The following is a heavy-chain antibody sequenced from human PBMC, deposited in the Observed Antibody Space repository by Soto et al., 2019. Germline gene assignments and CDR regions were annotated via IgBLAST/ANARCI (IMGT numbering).Heavy chain of an antibody. V-gene: IGHV3-15*05. CDR2: IKSKTDGGTT. CDR1: GFGSSKGG. D-gene: IGHD1-26*01. Sequence: ELQLVESGGGLVRPGGPLGLSWPPSGFGSSKGGWSWVRQAPGKGLEWVGRIKSKTDGGTTDYAAPVKGRFTISRDDSKNTLYLQMNSLKIEDTAVYYCTTDEWEWGQGTLVTVSS. CDR3: TTDEWE. J-gene: IGHJ4*02.